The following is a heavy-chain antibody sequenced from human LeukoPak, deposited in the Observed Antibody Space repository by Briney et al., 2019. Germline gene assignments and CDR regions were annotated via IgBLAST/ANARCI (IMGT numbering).Heavy chain of an antibody. CDR3: ARRRPTMIVVVITRKGGFDP. CDR2: INHSGST. J-gene: IGHJ5*02. D-gene: IGHD3-22*01. CDR1: GGSFSGYY. Sequence: SETLSLTCAVYGGSFSGYYWSWIRQPPGKGLEWIGEINHSGSTNYNPSLESRVTISVDTSKNQFSLKLSSVTAADTAVYYCARRRPTMIVVVITRKGGFDPWGQGTLVTVSS. V-gene: IGHV4-34*01.